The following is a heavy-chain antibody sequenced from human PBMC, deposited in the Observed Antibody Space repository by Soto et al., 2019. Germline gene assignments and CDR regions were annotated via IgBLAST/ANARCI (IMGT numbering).Heavy chain of an antibody. V-gene: IGHV3-23*01. CDR2: ISGSGGST. J-gene: IGHJ6*03. D-gene: IGHD3-3*01. Sequence: SLRLSCAASGFTFSSYAMSWVRQAPGKGLEWVSAISGSGGSTYYADSVKGRFTISRDNSKNTLYLQMNSLRAEDTAVYYCANPDIGRSGYPLSYYYYYYMDVWGKGTTVTVSS. CDR1: GFTFSSYA. CDR3: ANPDIGRSGYPLSYYYYYYMDV.